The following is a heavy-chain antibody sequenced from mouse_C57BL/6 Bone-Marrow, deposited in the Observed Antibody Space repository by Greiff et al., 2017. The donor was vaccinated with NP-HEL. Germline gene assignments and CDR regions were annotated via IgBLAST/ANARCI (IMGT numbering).Heavy chain of an antibody. CDR1: GFSLTSYG. D-gene: IGHD2-5*01. CDR2: IWSGGST. CDR3: ASLLYSNFYFDF. V-gene: IGHV2-2*01. Sequence: QVQLQQSGPGLVQPSQSLSITCTASGFSLTSYGVHWVRQSPGKGLEWLGVIWSGGSTDYTAAFISRRSISKDKSKRQVFFKMNSLQADDTAIYYCASLLYSNFYFDFWGRGTAITVTS. J-gene: IGHJ2*01.